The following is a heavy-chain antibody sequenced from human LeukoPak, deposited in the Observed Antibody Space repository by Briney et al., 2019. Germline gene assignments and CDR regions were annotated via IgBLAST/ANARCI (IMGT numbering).Heavy chain of an antibody. Sequence: GGSLRLSCAASGFSFADATMHWVRQVPGKGLEWVSGINWNSGTMGYADSVKGRYTVSRDNAKNSLYLQMNSLKTEDTALYYCAKDPYMDVWGKGTTVTVSS. CDR2: INWNSGTM. CDR3: AKDPYMDV. J-gene: IGHJ6*03. V-gene: IGHV3-9*01. CDR1: GFSFADAT.